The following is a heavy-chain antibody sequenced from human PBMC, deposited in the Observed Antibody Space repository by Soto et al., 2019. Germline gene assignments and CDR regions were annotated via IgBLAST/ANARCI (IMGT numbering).Heavy chain of an antibody. V-gene: IGHV3-33*01. CDR1: GFTFSSYG. J-gene: IGHJ4*02. CDR3: ARAESHYYDSSGYPADY. Sequence: QVQLVESGGGVVQPGRSLRLSCAASGFTFSSYGMHWVRQAPGKGLEWVAVIWYDGSNKYYADSVKGRFTISRDNPKNTLYLQMNSLRAEDTAVYYCARAESHYYDSSGYPADYWGQGTLVTVSS. D-gene: IGHD3-22*01. CDR2: IWYDGSNK.